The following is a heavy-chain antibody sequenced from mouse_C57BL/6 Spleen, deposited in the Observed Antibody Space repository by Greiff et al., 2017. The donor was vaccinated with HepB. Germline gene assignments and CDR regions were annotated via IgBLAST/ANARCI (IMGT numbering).Heavy chain of an antibody. CDR2: IYPGDGDT. D-gene: IGHD2-4*01. J-gene: IGHJ2*01. CDR3: ASYDFYFDY. Sequence: VKLQESGPELVKPGASVKISCKASGYAFSSSWMNWVKQRPGKGLEWIGRIYPGDGDTNYNGKFKGKATLTADKSSSTAYMQLSSLTSEDSAVYFCASYDFYFDYWGQGTTLTVSS. V-gene: IGHV1-82*01. CDR1: GYAFSSSW.